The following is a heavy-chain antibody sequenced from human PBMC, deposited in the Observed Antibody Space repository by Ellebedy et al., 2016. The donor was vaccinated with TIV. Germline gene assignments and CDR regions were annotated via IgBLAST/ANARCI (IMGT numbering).Heavy chain of an antibody. J-gene: IGHJ6*02. D-gene: IGHD3-16*02. Sequence: ASVKVSXXASGYTFTSYGISWVRQAPGQGLEWMGWISAYNGNTNYAQKLQGRVTMTTDTSTSTAYMELRSLRSDDTAVYYCARDKPWGSYRTTTDYYYGMDVWGQGTTVTVSS. CDR2: ISAYNGNT. V-gene: IGHV1-18*01. CDR1: GYTFTSYG. CDR3: ARDKPWGSYRTTTDYYYGMDV.